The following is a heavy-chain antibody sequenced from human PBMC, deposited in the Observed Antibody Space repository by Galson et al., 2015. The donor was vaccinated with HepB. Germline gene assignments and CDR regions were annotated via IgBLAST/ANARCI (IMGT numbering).Heavy chain of an antibody. J-gene: IGHJ3*02. D-gene: IGHD6-19*01. V-gene: IGHV1-2*02. CDR1: GYTFTGYY. CDR2: INPNSGGT. CDR3: AGEGIAVAVDAFDI. Sequence: SVKVSCKASGYTFTGYYMHWVRQAPGQGLEWMGWINPNSGGTNYAQKFQGRVTMTRDTSISTAYMELSRLRSDDTAVYYCAGEGIAVAVDAFDIWGQGTMVTVSS.